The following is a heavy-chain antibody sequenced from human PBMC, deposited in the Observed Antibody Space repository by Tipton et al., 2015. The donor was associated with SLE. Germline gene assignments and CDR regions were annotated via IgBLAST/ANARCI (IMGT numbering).Heavy chain of an antibody. CDR3: ARRGYSYGSEAFDI. J-gene: IGHJ3*02. D-gene: IGHD5-18*01. Sequence: SLRLSCAASGFTFSSYEMNWVRQAPGKGLEWVSAISGSGGSTYYADSVKGRFTISRDNAKNSLYLLMNSLRAEDTAVYYCARRGYSYGSEAFDIWGQGTMVTVSS. CDR2: ISGSGGST. CDR1: GFTFSSYE. V-gene: IGHV3-48*03.